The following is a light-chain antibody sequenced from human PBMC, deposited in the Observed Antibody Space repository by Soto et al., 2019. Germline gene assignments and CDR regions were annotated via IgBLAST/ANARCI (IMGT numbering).Light chain of an antibody. CDR2: AAS. CDR3: QQYGGSPTWA. J-gene: IGKJ1*01. V-gene: IGKV3-20*01. Sequence: EIVLTQSPGTLSLPPGERATLSCRASESISSSWLAWYQQKPGQAPRLLIYAASRRATAIPDRFSGSGSGTDFTLTISRLEPEDFAVYYCQQYGGSPTWAFVQGTKVDIK. CDR1: ESISSSW.